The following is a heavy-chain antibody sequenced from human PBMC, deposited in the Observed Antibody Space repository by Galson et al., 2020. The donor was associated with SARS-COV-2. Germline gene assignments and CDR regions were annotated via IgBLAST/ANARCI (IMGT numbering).Heavy chain of an antibody. CDR3: ARDLTSDDYVWGSRLGAFDI. CDR2: IYYSGST. CDR1: GGSISSGGYY. D-gene: IGHD3-16*01. J-gene: IGHJ3*02. Sequence: SETLSLTCTVSGGSISSGGYYWSWIRQHPGKGLEWIGYIYYSGSTYYNPSLKSRVTISVDTSKNQFSLKLSSVTAADTAVYYCARDLTSDDYVWGSRLGAFDIWGQGTMVTVSS. V-gene: IGHV4-31*03.